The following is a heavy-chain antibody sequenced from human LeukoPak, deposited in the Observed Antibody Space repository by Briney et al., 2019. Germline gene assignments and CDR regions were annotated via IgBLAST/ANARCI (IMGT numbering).Heavy chain of an antibody. CDR1: GGTLSSYA. CDR3: ASWGLTVTYFQH. V-gene: IGHV1-69*05. J-gene: IGHJ1*01. Sequence: SVKVSCKASGGTLSSYAISWVRQAPGQGLEWMGRIIPIFGTANYAQKFQGRVTITTDESTSTAYMELSSLRSEDTAVYYCASWGLTVTYFQHWGQGTLVTVSS. D-gene: IGHD4-17*01. CDR2: IIPIFGTA.